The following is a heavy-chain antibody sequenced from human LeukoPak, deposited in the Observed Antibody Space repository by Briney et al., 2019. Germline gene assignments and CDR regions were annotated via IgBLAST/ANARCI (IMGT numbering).Heavy chain of an antibody. Sequence: GGSLRLSCVVSGFTFSIYAMAWVRQAPGKGLEWVSGISDQTYYTDSVRGRFTISRDNSKNTLYLQMNSLRAEDTAVYYCAKERYSSSFGWFDPWGQGTLVTVSS. V-gene: IGHV3-23*01. CDR3: AKERYSSSFGWFDP. CDR2: ISDQT. J-gene: IGHJ5*02. CDR1: GFTFSIYA. D-gene: IGHD6-6*01.